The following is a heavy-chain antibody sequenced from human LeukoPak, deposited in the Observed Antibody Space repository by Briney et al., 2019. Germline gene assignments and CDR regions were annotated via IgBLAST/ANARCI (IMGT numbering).Heavy chain of an antibody. Sequence: GASVKVSCKASGYTFTSYGINWMRQATGQGLEWMGWMNPNNGNTGYAQKFQGRLTMTRNTSISTAYMELSSLRSEDTAVYYCARGLEMEVAAYWGQGTLVTVSS. V-gene: IGHV1-8*01. CDR1: GYTFTSYG. CDR2: MNPNNGNT. D-gene: IGHD5-24*01. CDR3: ARGLEMEVAAY. J-gene: IGHJ4*02.